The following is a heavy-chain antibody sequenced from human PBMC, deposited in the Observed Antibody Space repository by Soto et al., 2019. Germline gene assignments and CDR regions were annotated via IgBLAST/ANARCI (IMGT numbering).Heavy chain of an antibody. Sequence: QVQLVQSGAEVKKPGASVKVSCKASGYTFTGYYMHWVRQAPGQGLEWMGWINPNSGGTNYAQKFQGWVTMTRDTSISTAYMELSRLRSDDTAVYYCATVENPMVRGDSNWFDPWGQGTLVTVSS. CDR1: GYTFTGYY. D-gene: IGHD3-10*01. V-gene: IGHV1-2*04. CDR2: INPNSGGT. CDR3: ATVENPMVRGDSNWFDP. J-gene: IGHJ5*02.